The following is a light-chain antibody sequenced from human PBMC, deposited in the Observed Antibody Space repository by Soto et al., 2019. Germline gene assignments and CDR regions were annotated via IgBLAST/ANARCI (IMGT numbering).Light chain of an antibody. CDR2: KAS. V-gene: IGKV1-5*03. CDR1: QSISSW. CDR3: QQYYTYPWT. J-gene: IGKJ1*01. Sequence: DIQMTQSPSTLSASVGDRVTITCRASQSISSWLAWYQQRPGKAPKLLIYKASKLESGVPSRFSGSGSGTELTLTISSLHPDDFATYYFQQYYTYPWTFGPGTKVEIK.